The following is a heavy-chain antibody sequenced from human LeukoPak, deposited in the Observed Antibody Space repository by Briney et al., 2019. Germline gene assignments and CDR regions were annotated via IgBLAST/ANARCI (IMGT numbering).Heavy chain of an antibody. Sequence: GGSLRLSCAASGFTVGSYYMSWVRQAPGKGLEWVSLISASGGTTYYADSVKGRFTISRDNSENTLYLLMNSLRAEDTAVFYCAKVREKQWLYYFDFWGQGTLVTVSS. CDR2: ISASGGTT. D-gene: IGHD6-19*01. J-gene: IGHJ4*02. CDR3: AKVREKQWLYYFDF. CDR1: GFTVGSYY. V-gene: IGHV3-23*01.